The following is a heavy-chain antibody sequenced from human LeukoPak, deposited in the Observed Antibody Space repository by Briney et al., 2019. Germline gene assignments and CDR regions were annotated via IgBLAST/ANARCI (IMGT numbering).Heavy chain of an antibody. CDR1: GYTLTELS. D-gene: IGHD2-15*01. Sequence: ASVKVSCKVSGYTLTELSMHWVRQAPGKGLEWMGGFDPEDGETIYAQKFQGRVTMTEDTSTSTAYMELRSLRSDDTAVYYCARDDCSGGSCYGDFDYWGQGTLVTVSS. CDR3: ARDDCSGGSCYGDFDY. CDR2: FDPEDGET. J-gene: IGHJ4*02. V-gene: IGHV1-24*01.